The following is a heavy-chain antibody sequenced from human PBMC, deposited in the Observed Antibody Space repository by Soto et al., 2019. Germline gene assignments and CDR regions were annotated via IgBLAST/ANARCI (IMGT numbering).Heavy chain of an antibody. Sequence: ASVKVSCKASGYTFTDYYLHWVRQAPGQGLEWMGWINPNSGGTNYAQKFQDWVTMTRDTSISTAYMELSRLTSDDTAVYYCARGIATGQLDPWGQGTLVTVSS. D-gene: IGHD2-15*01. V-gene: IGHV1-2*04. J-gene: IGHJ5*02. CDR1: GYTFTDYY. CDR2: INPNSGGT. CDR3: ARGIATGQLDP.